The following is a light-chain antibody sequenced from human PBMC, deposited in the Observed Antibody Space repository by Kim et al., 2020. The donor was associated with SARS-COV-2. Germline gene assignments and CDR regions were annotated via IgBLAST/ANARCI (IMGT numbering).Light chain of an antibody. CDR3: CSYAGTTAHVV. CDR2: AVS. Sequence: QSALTQPASVSGSPGQSITISCTGISSDLGNYNLVSWYQQYPGKAPKLIIYAVSERPSGVSNRFSGSKSGNTASLTISGLQAEDEAHYSCCSYAGTTAHVVFGGGTKVTVL. J-gene: IGLJ2*01. V-gene: IGLV2-23*02. CDR1: SSDLGNYNL.